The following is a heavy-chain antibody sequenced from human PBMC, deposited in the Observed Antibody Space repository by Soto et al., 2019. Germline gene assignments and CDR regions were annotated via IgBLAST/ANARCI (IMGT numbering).Heavy chain of an antibody. J-gene: IGHJ4*02. CDR1: GGSFSGYY. CDR2: INHSGST. CDR3: ERGTMRYFDWLTDT. D-gene: IGHD3-9*01. Sequence: SETLSLTCAVYGGSFSGYYWSWIRQPPGKGLEWIGEINHSGSTNYNPSLKSRVTISVDTSKNQFSLKLSSVTAADTAVYYCERGTMRYFDWLTDTWGQGTLVTVSS. V-gene: IGHV4-34*01.